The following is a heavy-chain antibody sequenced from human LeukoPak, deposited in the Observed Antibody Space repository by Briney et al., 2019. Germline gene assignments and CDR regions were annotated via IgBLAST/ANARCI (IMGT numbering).Heavy chain of an antibody. Sequence: GGSLRLSCAASGFTFSSYGMHWVRQAPGKGLEWVAVISYDGSNKYYADSVKGRFTISRDNSKNTLYLQMNSLRAEDTAVYYCAKDYGDCFSYYYGMDVWSQGTTVTVSS. CDR3: AKDYGDCFSYYYGMDV. D-gene: IGHD4-17*01. J-gene: IGHJ6*02. V-gene: IGHV3-30*18. CDR2: ISYDGSNK. CDR1: GFTFSSYG.